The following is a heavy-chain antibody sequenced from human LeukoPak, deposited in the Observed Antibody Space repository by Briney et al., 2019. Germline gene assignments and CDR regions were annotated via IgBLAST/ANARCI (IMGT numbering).Heavy chain of an antibody. Sequence: GGSLRLSCAASRFTLSNYWMSWVRQAPGKGLEWVANIKQDGSETYYVDSVKGRFTISRGNSKNTLYLQMNSLRAEDTAVYYCAKEAHYEILTGWNPYYYYGMDVWGQGTTVTVSS. V-gene: IGHV3-7*01. CDR1: RFTLSNYW. D-gene: IGHD3-9*01. CDR3: AKEAHYEILTGWNPYYYYGMDV. CDR2: IKQDGSET. J-gene: IGHJ6*02.